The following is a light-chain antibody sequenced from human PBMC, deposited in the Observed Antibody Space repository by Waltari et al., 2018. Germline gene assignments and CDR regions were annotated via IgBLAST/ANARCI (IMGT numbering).Light chain of an antibody. CDR2: RAS. CDR3: QQHGTLPAT. Sequence: EIVLTQSPGTASLSPGERVTLSCRASHLVGRSSLAWYQQKPGQAPSLVIYRASRRATGIPDRFSGSGSGTDFSLTISRLEPEDFAVYYCQQHGTLPATFGQGTKVEIK. J-gene: IGKJ1*01. CDR1: HLVGRSS. V-gene: IGKV3-20*01.